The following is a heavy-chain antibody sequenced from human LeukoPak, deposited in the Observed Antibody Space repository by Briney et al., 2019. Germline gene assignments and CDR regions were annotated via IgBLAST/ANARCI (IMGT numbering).Heavy chain of an antibody. CDR2: MSYSGST. Sequence: SETLSLTCSVSGDSISSSESHWGWIRQTPGKGLEWIESMSYSGSTYYNPSLQSRVSISIDTSRNQFSLKLNSVTAADTAVYYCAREVDSTKDQFYDYWGQGTLVTVSS. D-gene: IGHD5/OR15-5a*01. CDR1: GDSISSSESH. CDR3: AREVDSTKDQFYDY. V-gene: IGHV4-39*07. J-gene: IGHJ4*02.